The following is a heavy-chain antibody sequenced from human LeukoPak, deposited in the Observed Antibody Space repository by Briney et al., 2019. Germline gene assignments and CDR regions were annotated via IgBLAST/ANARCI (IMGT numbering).Heavy chain of an antibody. J-gene: IGHJ4*02. Sequence: SETLSLTCTVSGGSISRGGYYWSWIRQHPGKGLEWIGYIYYSGSTYYNPCLKSRVTISVETSKNQFSLKLSSVTAADTAVYYCARQTGSAPPHFDYWGQGTLVTVSS. CDR2: IYYSGST. V-gene: IGHV4-31*03. CDR1: GGSISRGGYY. CDR3: ARQTGSAPPHFDY. D-gene: IGHD7-27*01.